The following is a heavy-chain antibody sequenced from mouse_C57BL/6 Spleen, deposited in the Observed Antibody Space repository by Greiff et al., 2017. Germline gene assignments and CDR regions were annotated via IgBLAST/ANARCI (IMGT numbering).Heavy chain of an antibody. V-gene: IGHV1-82*01. Sequence: QVQLQQSGPELVKPGASVKISCKASGYAFSSSWMNWVKQRPGKGLEWIGRIYPGDGDTNYNGKFKGKATLTADKSSSTAYMQLSSLTSEDSAVYFWARRFTTVVDWYFDVWGTGTTVTVSS. D-gene: IGHD1-1*01. CDR1: GYAFSSSW. CDR2: IYPGDGDT. CDR3: ARRFTTVVDWYFDV. J-gene: IGHJ1*03.